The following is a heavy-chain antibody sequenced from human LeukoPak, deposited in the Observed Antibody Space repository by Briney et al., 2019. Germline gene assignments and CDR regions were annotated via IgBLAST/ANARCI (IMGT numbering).Heavy chain of an antibody. Sequence: GGSLRLSCAASGFTFSSYGMHWVRQAPGKGLEWVANIKQDGSEKYYVDSVKGRFTISRDNAKNSLYLQMNSLRAEDTAVYYCARAPLITMVRGDLPLWYFDLWGRGTLVTVSS. CDR3: ARAPLITMVRGDLPLWYFDL. J-gene: IGHJ2*01. CDR1: GFTFSSYG. V-gene: IGHV3-7*01. D-gene: IGHD3-10*01. CDR2: IKQDGSEK.